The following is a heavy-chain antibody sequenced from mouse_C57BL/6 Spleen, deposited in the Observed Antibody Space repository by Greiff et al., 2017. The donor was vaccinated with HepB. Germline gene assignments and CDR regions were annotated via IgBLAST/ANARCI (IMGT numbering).Heavy chain of an antibody. Sequence: VQLQQPGAELVMPGASVKLSCKASGYTFTSYWMTWVKQRPGQGLEWIGEIDPSDSYTNYNQKFKGKSTLTVDKSSSTAYMQLSSLTSEDSAVYYCASHLDYGSAWFAYWGQGTLVTVSA. D-gene: IGHD2-2*01. V-gene: IGHV1-69*01. CDR3: ASHLDYGSAWFAY. CDR2: IDPSDSYT. J-gene: IGHJ3*01. CDR1: GYTFTSYW.